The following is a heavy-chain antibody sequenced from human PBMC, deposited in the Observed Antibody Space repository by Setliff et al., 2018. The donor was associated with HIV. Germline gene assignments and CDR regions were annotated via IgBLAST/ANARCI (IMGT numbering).Heavy chain of an antibody. CDR1: GFTFSNYW. Sequence: PEGSLRLSCAASGFTFSNYWMSWVRQAPGKGLEWVANIHKDGSEKYYVDSVKGRFTISRDNAKNSLYLQITGLRGEDTAVYYCAGSRGYFVQAGWGQGTLVTVSS. D-gene: IGHD3-22*01. CDR3: AGSRGYFVQAG. CDR2: IHKDGSEK. V-gene: IGHV3-7*01. J-gene: IGHJ4*02.